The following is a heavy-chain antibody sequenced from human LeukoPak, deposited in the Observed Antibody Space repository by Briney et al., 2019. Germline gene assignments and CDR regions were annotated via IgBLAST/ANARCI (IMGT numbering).Heavy chain of an antibody. V-gene: IGHV4-61*02. CDR3: AKGAGGFSYYNWFDP. D-gene: IGHD5-18*01. Sequence: SETLSLTCTVSGGSISSGSYYWSWIRQPAGKGLEWIGRIYTSGSTNYNPSLKSRVTISVNTSKNQFSLKLASVTAADTAIYYCAKGAGGFSYYNWFDPWGQGTLVTVSS. J-gene: IGHJ5*02. CDR1: GGSISSGSYY. CDR2: IYTSGST.